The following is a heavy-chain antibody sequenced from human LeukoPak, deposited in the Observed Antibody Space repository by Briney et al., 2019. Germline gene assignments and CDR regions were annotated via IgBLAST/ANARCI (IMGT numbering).Heavy chain of an antibody. Sequence: GSSVKVSCKASVYTFTGYYMHWVRQATGQGLEWMVWINPNSGGTNYAQKFQGRVTMTRDTSISTAYMELSRLRSDDTAVYYCARGRLGATIRYDYWGQGTLVTVSS. J-gene: IGHJ4*02. V-gene: IGHV1-2*02. CDR1: VYTFTGYY. CDR2: INPNSGGT. CDR3: ARGRLGATIRYDY. D-gene: IGHD1-26*01.